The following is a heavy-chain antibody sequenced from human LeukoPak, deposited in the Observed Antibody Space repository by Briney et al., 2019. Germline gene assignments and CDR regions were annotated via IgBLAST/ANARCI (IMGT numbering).Heavy chain of an antibody. J-gene: IGHJ6*03. CDR1: GFTFSSYE. D-gene: IGHD3-16*01. CDR3: ARGGFGMAHGLDYYYYYMDV. V-gene: IGHV3-48*03. CDR2: ISSSGSTI. Sequence: GGSLRLSCAASGFTFSSYEMNWVRQAPGKGLEWVSYISSSGSTIYYADSVKGRFTIYRDNAKNSLYLQMNSLRAEDTAVYYCARGGFGMAHGLDYYYYYMDVWGKGTTVTVSS.